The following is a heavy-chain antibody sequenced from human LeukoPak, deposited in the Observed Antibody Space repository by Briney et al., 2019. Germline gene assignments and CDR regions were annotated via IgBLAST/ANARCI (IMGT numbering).Heavy chain of an antibody. D-gene: IGHD1-26*01. CDR2: IWSDGIKQ. CDR3: AKERREQSRDNYFDY. V-gene: IGHV3-33*06. Sequence: PGRSLRLSCAASGFTFSSHGFHWVRQPPGKGLEWVADIWSDGIKQYYADSVKGRFTISRDNSKNTLYLQMNSLRAEDTAVYYCAKERREQSRDNYFDYWGQGTLVTVSS. CDR1: GFTFSSHG. J-gene: IGHJ4*02.